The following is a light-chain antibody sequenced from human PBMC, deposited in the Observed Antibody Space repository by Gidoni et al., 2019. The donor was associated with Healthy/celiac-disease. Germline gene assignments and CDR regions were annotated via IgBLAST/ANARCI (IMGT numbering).Light chain of an antibody. CDR2: LGS. CDR3: MQALQTPPWT. Sequence: DIVMTQSPLSLPVTPGEPASISCRSSQSLLHSNGYNYLDWYLQKPGQSPQLLIDLGSNRAAGVPARFSGSGSGTDFTLQISRVEADDVGVYYCMQALQTPPWTFXQXTKVEIK. V-gene: IGKV2-28*01. J-gene: IGKJ1*01. CDR1: QSLLHSNGYNY.